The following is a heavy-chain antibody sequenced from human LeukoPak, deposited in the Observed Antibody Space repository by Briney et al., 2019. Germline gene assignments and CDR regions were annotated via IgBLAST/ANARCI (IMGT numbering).Heavy chain of an antibody. CDR2: IYTSGST. Sequence: SETLSLTCTVSGGSISSYYWSWIRQPAGKGLEWIGRIYTSGSTYYNPSLKSRVTISVDTSRNQFSLKLSSVTAADTAVYYCARDRYDILTGYYLAPWYFDLWGRGTLVTVSS. V-gene: IGHV4-4*07. CDR3: ARDRYDILTGYYLAPWYFDL. CDR1: GGSISSYY. J-gene: IGHJ2*01. D-gene: IGHD3-9*01.